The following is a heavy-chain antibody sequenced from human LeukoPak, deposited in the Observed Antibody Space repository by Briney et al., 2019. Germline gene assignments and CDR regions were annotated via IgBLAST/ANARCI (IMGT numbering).Heavy chain of an antibody. Sequence: GGSLRLSCAASGFTFSSYAMHWVRQAPGKGLEWVAVISYDGSNKYYADSVKGRFTISRDNSKNTLYLQMNSLRAEDTAVYYCARGGGTRYSSSWNWFDPWGQGTLVTVSS. J-gene: IGHJ5*02. CDR3: ARGGGTRYSSSWNWFDP. V-gene: IGHV3-30-3*01. D-gene: IGHD6-13*01. CDR2: ISYDGSNK. CDR1: GFTFSSYA.